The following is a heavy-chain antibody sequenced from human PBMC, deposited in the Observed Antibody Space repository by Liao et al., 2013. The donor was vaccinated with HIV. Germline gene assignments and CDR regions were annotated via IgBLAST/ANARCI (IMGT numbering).Heavy chain of an antibody. J-gene: IGHJ3*02. CDR1: GGSISSYY. CDR2: IYYTGST. CDR3: ARASFYDFWSYAFDI. Sequence: QVQLQESGPGLVKPSETLSLTCTVSGGSISSYYWSWIRQPAGKGLEWIGYIYYTGSTNYNPSLKSRVTISVDTSKNQFSLKLSSVTAADTAVYYCARASFYDFWSYAFDIWGQGTMVTVSS. D-gene: IGHD3-3*01. V-gene: IGHV4-59*01.